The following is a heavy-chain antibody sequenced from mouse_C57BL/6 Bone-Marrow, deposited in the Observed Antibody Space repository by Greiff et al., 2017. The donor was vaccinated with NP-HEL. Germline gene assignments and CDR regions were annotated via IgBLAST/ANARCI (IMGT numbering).Heavy chain of an antibody. D-gene: IGHD2-3*01. J-gene: IGHJ2*01. V-gene: IGHV5-4*01. CDR3: AREGWLSTFDY. CDR1: GFTFSSYA. CDR2: ISDGGSYT. Sequence: DVQLVESGGGLVKPGGSLKLSCAASGFTFSSYAMSWVRQTPEKRLEWVATISDGGSYTYYPDNVKGRFTISRDNAKNNLYLQMSHLKSEDTAMYYCAREGWLSTFDYWGQGTTLTVSS.